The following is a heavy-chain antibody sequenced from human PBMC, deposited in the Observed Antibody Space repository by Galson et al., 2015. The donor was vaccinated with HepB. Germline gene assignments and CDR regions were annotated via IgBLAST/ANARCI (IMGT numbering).Heavy chain of an antibody. CDR3: ARDDTEAFDI. J-gene: IGHJ3*02. CDR1: GGSISSGGYY. Sequence: LTCTVSGGSISSGGYYWSWIRQHPGKGLEWIGYIYYSGSTYYNPSLKSRVTISVDTSKNQFSLKLSSVTAADTAVYYCARDDTEAFDIWGQGTMVTVSS. V-gene: IGHV4-31*03. CDR2: IYYSGST. D-gene: IGHD2-2*02.